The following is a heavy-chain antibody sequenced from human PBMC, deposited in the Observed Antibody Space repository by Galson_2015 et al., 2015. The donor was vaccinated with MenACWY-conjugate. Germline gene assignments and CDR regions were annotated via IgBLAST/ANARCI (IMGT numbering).Heavy chain of an antibody. CDR1: GYVFLSYG. V-gene: IGHV1-18*01. CDR3: ARDARGYGDRKVNWFDP. J-gene: IGHJ5*02. CDR2: ISPYNGNT. D-gene: IGHD4-17*01. Sequence: QSGAEVKKPGASVTVSCKASGYVFLSYGISWVRQAPGQGLEWMGWISPYNGNTNYAQNLQGRVTMTTDTSTSTAYMELRSLRSDDTAVYYCARDARGYGDRKVNWFDPWGQGALVTVSS.